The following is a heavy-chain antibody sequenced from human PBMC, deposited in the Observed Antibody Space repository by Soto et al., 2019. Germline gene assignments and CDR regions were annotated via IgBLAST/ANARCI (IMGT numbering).Heavy chain of an antibody. J-gene: IGHJ3*02. CDR1: GFTVSSNY. CDR3: ARDPISKYYYDSSGSADDAFDI. CDR2: IYSGGST. D-gene: IGHD3-22*01. Sequence: EMQLVESGGGLIQPGGSLRLSCAASGFTVSSNYMSWVRQAPGKGLEWVSVIYSGGSTYYADSVKGRFTISRDNSKNTLYLQMNSLRAEDTAVYYCARDPISKYYYDSSGSADDAFDIWGQGTMVTVSS. V-gene: IGHV3-53*01.